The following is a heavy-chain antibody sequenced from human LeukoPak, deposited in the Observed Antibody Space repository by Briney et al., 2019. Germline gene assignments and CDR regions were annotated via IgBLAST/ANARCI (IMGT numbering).Heavy chain of an antibody. J-gene: IGHJ6*03. V-gene: IGHV3-20*04. CDR3: ARDLAISSGWDYYYMDV. Sequence: PGGSLRLSCAASGFTFDDYGMSWVRQAPGKGLEWVSGINWNGGSTGYADSVKGRFTISRDNAKNSLYLQMNSLRAEDTALYYCARDLAISSGWDYYYMDVWGKGTTVTVSS. D-gene: IGHD6-19*01. CDR2: INWNGGST. CDR1: GFTFDDYG.